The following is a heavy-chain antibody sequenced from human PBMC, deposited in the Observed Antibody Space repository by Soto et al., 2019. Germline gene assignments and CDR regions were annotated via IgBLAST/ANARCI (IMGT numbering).Heavy chain of an antibody. CDR1: GYSVTSGSY. D-gene: IGHD1-7*01. J-gene: IGHJ4*02. CDR3: ARARIVVSGTIVDF. V-gene: IGHV4-38-2*02. CDR2: VYLSGHT. Sequence: SETLSLTCTVSGYSVTSGSYWGWFRQPPEKGLEWIESVYLSGHTYHNPSLMSRVTISIDTSKNQFSLKLTSVTAADTPVYYCARARIVVSGTIVDFWGLGTLVTVSS.